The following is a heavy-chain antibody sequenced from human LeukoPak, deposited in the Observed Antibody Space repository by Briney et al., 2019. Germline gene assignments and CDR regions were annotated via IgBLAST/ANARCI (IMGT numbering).Heavy chain of an antibody. CDR2: IRYDGSNK. D-gene: IGHD3-9*01. J-gene: IGHJ6*03. Sequence: PGGSLRLSCAASGFTFSSYGMHWVRQAPGKGLQGVAFIRYDGSNKYYADSVKGRFTISRDNSKNTLYLQMNSLRAEDTAVYYCAKDRPLRYFDYMDVWGKGTTVTVSS. CDR1: GFTFSSYG. V-gene: IGHV3-30*02. CDR3: AKDRPLRYFDYMDV.